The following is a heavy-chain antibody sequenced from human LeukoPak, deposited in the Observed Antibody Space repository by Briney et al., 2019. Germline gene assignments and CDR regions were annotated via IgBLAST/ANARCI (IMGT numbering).Heavy chain of an antibody. CDR1: GGAISSSSYY. CDR3: ARTGGYMVRGVQNWFDL. V-gene: IGHV4-39*01. J-gene: IGHJ5*02. Sequence: SETLSLTCTVSGGAISSSSYYWGWIRQPPGTGRERLGSIHYLGTPYYNPSLKSRVIISVVPSKYQFSLKLFSVTAADTAVYYCARTGGYMVRGVQNWFDLWGQGTLVIVSS. CDR2: IHYLGTP. D-gene: IGHD3-10*01.